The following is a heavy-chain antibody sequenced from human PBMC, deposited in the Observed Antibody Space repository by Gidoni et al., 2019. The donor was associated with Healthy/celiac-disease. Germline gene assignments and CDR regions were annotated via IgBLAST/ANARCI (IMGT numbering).Heavy chain of an antibody. V-gene: IGHV4-31*03. CDR1: GGSIRRACYY. Sequence: QVQLQESGPGLVKPSQTLSLTCTVSGGSIRRACYYWSWIRQHPGKGLEWIGYIYYSGSTYYNPSLKSRVTISVDTSKNQFSLKLSSVTAADTAVYYCAREETVGGYSYGYLGYWGQGTLVTVSS. CDR3: AREETVGGYSYGYLGY. J-gene: IGHJ4*02. CDR2: IYYSGST. D-gene: IGHD5-18*01.